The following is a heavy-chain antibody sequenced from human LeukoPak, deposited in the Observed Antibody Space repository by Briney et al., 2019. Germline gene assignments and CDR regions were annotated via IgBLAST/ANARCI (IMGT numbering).Heavy chain of an antibody. J-gene: IGHJ6*03. CDR1: GGSISSSNW. CDR3: ARGSVLLSMDV. V-gene: IGHV4-4*02. D-gene: IGHD3-10*01. Sequence: SETLSLTCTVSGGSISSSNWWSWVRQPPGKGLEWIGEIYYSGSTNYNPSLKSRVTISVDTSKNQFSLKMSSVTAADTAVYYCARGSVLLSMDVWGKGTTVTISS. CDR2: IYYSGST.